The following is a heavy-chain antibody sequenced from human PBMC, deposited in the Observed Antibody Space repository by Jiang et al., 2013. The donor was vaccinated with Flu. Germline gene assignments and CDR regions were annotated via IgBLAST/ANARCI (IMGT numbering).Heavy chain of an antibody. D-gene: IGHD6-13*01. CDR1: GFPFSDHA. CDR3: GKDPRGTLQQRTEY. J-gene: IGHJ4*02. CDR2: LSASGGST. Sequence: QLVESGGGVVQPGGSLTLSCLASGFPFSDHAMTWVRQAPGKGLEWVSSLSASGGSTFYADSVKGRFTISRDNLKRTVTLQMKSLRAEDMGVYFCGKDPRGTLQQRTEYGGPGAQVTVSS. V-gene: IGHV3-23*04.